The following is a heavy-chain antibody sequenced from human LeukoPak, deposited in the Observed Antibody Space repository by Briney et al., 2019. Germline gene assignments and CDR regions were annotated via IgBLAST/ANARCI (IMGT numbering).Heavy chain of an antibody. D-gene: IGHD3-9*01. J-gene: IGHJ6*02. V-gene: IGHV3-74*01. Sequence: GGSLRLSCAASGFTVSSFGMSWVRQAPGKGLEWVSRINGDGRNINYADSVRGRFTISRDNAKNTLYLQMNTLRVEDTAVYYCTRDLMDYDVSTGLHHYYMDVWGQGTTVTVSS. CDR2: INGDGRNI. CDR1: GFTVSSFG. CDR3: TRDLMDYDVSTGLHHYYMDV.